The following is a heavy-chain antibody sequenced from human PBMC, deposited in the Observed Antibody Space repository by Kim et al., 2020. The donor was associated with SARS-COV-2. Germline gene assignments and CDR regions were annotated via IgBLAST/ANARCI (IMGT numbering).Heavy chain of an antibody. CDR2: INHSGST. V-gene: IGHV4-34*01. Sequence: SETLSLTCAVYGGSFSGYYWSWIRQPPGKGLEWIGEINHSGSTNYNPSLKSRVTISVDTSKNQFSLKLSSVTAADTAVYYCARAIDYDFWSGSPTGNWFDPWGQGTLVTVSS. CDR1: GGSFSGYY. D-gene: IGHD3-3*01. CDR3: ARAIDYDFWSGSPTGNWFDP. J-gene: IGHJ5*02.